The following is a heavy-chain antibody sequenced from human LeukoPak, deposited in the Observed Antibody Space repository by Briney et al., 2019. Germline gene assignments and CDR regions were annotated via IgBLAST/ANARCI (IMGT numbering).Heavy chain of an antibody. CDR3: TRSVRNGHFDY. Sequence: ASVKVSCKASGYTFTNYAMHWVRQAPGQRLEWMGWINAGNGNTKYSQEFQGRVTMTRSTSISTAYMELSSLRFEDTAVYFCTRSVRNGHFDYWGQGTLVTVSS. D-gene: IGHD2-8*01. CDR1: GYTFTNYA. V-gene: IGHV1-3*01. CDR2: INAGNGNT. J-gene: IGHJ4*02.